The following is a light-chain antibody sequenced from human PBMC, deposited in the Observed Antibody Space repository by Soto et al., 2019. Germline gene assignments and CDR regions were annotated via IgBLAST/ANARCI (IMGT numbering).Light chain of an antibody. CDR2: SNN. J-gene: IGLJ1*01. Sequence: QSALTQPPSASGTPGQRVTISCSGSSSNIGSNTVNWYQQLPGTAPKLLIYSNNQRPPGVPDRFSGSKSGTSASLAISGLQSEDEADYYCAAWDDSLNGPRYVFGTGTKVTVL. V-gene: IGLV1-44*01. CDR1: SSNIGSNT. CDR3: AAWDDSLNGPRYV.